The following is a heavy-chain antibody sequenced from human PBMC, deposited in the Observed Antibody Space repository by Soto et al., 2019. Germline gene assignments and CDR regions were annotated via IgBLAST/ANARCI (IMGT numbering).Heavy chain of an antibody. CDR2: INHSGST. D-gene: IGHD3-3*01. V-gene: IGHV4-34*01. CDR1: GGSFSGYY. J-gene: IGHJ4*02. CDR3: ARGVRRLRFLEWLFVRYFDY. Sequence: SETLSLTCAVYGGSFSGYYWSWIRQPPGKGLEWIGEINHSGSTNYNPSLKSRVTISVDTSKNQFSLKLSSVTAADTAVYYCARGVRRLRFLEWLFVRYFDYWGQGTLVTVSS.